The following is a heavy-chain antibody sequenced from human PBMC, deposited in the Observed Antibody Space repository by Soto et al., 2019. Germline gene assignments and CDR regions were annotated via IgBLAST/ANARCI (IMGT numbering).Heavy chain of an antibody. CDR3: AQLPWKEIWHRAPVVN. J-gene: IGHJ4*02. V-gene: IGHV2-5*02. CDR2: IFWDDDK. Sequence: QITLKESGPTLVKPTQTLTLTCTFSGFSLSTSGVGVGWIRQPPGKALEWLGIIFWDDDKRYRPSLKRRLSIAKDTSKNQLVLTMTNMDPVDTATYYSAQLPWKEIWHRAPVVNWGQGTPVTVSS. CDR1: GFSLSTSGVG. D-gene: IGHD1-1*01.